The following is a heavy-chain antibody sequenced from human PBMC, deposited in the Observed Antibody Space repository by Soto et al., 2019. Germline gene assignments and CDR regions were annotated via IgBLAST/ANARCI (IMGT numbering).Heavy chain of an antibody. CDR3: AKDRIAARPPLYYYHYGMDV. CDR1: GFTFSSYG. Sequence: PGGSLRLSCAASGFTFSSYGMHWVRQAPGKGLEWVAVISYDGSNKYYADSVKGRFTISRDNSKNTLYLQMNSLRAEDTAVYYCAKDRIAARPPLYYYHYGMDVWGQGTTVTVSS. CDR2: ISYDGSNK. V-gene: IGHV3-30*18. D-gene: IGHD6-6*01. J-gene: IGHJ6*02.